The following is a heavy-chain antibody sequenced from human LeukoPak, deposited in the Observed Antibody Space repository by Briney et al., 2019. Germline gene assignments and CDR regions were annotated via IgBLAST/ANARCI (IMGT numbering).Heavy chain of an antibody. CDR3: ARGRRPRGRTYYYDSTGYYYDC. Sequence: SESLSLTCAVYGGSFSGYYWSWSRQPPGKGLEWIGEITHSGSTNYNPSLKSRVTISVDTSKNQFSLKLSSVTAADTAVYYCARGRRPRGRTYYYDSTGYYYDCWGQGRLVSVSS. V-gene: IGHV4-34*01. CDR1: GGSFSGYY. CDR2: ITHSGST. J-gene: IGHJ4*02. D-gene: IGHD3-22*01.